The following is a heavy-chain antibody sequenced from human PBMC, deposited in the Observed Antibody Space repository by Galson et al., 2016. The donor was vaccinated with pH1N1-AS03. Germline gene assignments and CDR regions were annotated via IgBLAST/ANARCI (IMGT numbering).Heavy chain of an antibody. V-gene: IGHV3-23*01. D-gene: IGHD6-19*01. J-gene: IGHJ6*02. CDR1: GFTFSSYA. Sequence: SLRLSCAASGFTFSSYAMSWVRQAPGKGLEWVSAISGSGGSTYYADSVKGRFTISKDNAKNLLYLQMNSLRPEDTAVYYCAKAVAGSLNLYYYYGADVWGQGTTVTVSS. CDR3: AKAVAGSLNLYYYYGADV. CDR2: ISGSGGST.